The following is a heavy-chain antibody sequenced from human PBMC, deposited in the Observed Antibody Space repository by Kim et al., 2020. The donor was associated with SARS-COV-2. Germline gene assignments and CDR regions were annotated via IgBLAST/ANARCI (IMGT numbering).Heavy chain of an antibody. CDR1: GFTFSSYA. D-gene: IGHD4-17*01. CDR2: ISYDGSNK. CDR3: ARDLVTVTTHRYYYYYYGMDV. J-gene: IGHJ6*02. Sequence: GGSLRLSCAASGFTFSSYAMHWVRQAPGKGLEWVAVISYDGSNKYYVDSVKGRLTISRDNSKNTLYLQMNSLGAEDTAVYYCARDLVTVTTHRYYYYYYGMDVWGQGTTVTVSS. V-gene: IGHV3-30*04.